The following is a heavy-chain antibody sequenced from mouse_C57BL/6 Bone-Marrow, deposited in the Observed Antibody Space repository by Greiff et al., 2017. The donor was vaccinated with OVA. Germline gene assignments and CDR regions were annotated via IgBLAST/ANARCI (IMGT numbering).Heavy chain of an antibody. Sequence: VQRVESGPGLVQPSQRLSITCTVSGFSLTSYGVHWVRQSPGKGLEWLGVIWSGGSTDYNAAFISRLSISKDNSKSQVFFKMNSLQADDTAIYYCARNWDGSSSWYFDVWGTGTTVTVSS. D-gene: IGHD1-1*01. CDR2: IWSGGST. J-gene: IGHJ1*03. CDR3: ARNWDGSSSWYFDV. CDR1: GFSLTSYG. V-gene: IGHV2-2*01.